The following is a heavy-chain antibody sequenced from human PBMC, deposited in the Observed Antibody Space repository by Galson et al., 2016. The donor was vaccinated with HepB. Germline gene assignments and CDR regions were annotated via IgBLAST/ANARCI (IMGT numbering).Heavy chain of an antibody. CDR3: AKGSGYP. J-gene: IGHJ2*01. Sequence: ETLSLTCIVSGDSVTTTTYYWTWFRQPPGKGLEWIAFIYSSGTTAYNSSLQSRVTISIDTSKNQFSLKLSSVTAADTAVYYCAKGSGYPWGRGILVTVSS. CDR1: GDSVTTTTYY. CDR2: IYSSGTT. D-gene: IGHD3-22*01. V-gene: IGHV4-61*01.